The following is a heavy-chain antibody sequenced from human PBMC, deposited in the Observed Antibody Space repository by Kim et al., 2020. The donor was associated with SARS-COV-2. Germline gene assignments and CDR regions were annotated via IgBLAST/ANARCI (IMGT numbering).Heavy chain of an antibody. J-gene: IGHJ3*02. D-gene: IGHD3-9*01. V-gene: IGHV3-48*02. CDR1: GFTFSSYS. CDR3: ARGQTYYDILTGYYPGAFDI. CDR2: ISSSSSTI. Sequence: GGSLRLSCAASGFTFSSYSMNWVRQAPGKGLEWVSYISSSSSTIYYADSVKGRFTISRDNAKNSLYLQVNSLRDEDTAVYYCARGQTYYDILTGYYPGAFDIWGQGTMVTVSS.